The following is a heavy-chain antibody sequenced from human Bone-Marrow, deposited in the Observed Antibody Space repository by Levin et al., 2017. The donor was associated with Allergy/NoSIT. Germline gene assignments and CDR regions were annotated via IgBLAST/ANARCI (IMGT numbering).Heavy chain of an antibody. CDR1: GGSISSDNW. Sequence: MSSETLSLTCAVSGGSISSDNWWNWVRQAPGKGLEWLGEISHSGSPNYNPSPMGRVTMSVDTSKNQFSLKLNSVTAADTAVYFCATCRSVNYYYYGMDVWGQGTTVTVSS. CDR2: ISHSGSP. D-gene: IGHD4-17*01. J-gene: IGHJ6*02. V-gene: IGHV4-4*02. CDR3: ATCRSVNYYYYGMDV.